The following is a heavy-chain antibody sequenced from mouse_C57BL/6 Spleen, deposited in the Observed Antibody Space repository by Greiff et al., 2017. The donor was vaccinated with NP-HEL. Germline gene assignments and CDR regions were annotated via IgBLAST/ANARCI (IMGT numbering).Heavy chain of an antibody. J-gene: IGHJ4*01. CDR1: GYTFTDYY. V-gene: IGHV1-75*01. CDR3: ARRPIYYYGSSTDPGAMDY. D-gene: IGHD1-1*01. CDR2: IFPGSGST. Sequence: QVQLQQSGPELVKPGASVKISCKASGYTFTDYYINWVKQRPGQGLEWIGWIFPGSGSTYYNEKFKGKATLTVDKSSSTAYMLLSSLTSEDSAVYFCARRPIYYYGSSTDPGAMDYWGQGTSVTVSS.